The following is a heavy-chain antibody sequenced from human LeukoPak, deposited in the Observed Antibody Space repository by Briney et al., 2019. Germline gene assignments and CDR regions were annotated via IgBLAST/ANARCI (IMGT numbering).Heavy chain of an antibody. V-gene: IGHV1-69*10. CDR2: IIPVLNIA. Sequence: SVKVSCKASGYTFTGYYIHWVRQAPGQGLEWVGRIIPVLNIANYAQRFQGRVTITADKSANTAYMELSGLRSDDTATYYCARRSDTGVVPHHSYYCFDVWGQGTAVAVSS. D-gene: IGHD5-18*01. CDR1: GYTFTGYY. CDR3: ARRSDTGVVPHHSYYCFDV. J-gene: IGHJ6*02.